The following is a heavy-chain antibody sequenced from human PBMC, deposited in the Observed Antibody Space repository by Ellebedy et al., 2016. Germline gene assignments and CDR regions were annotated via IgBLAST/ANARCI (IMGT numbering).Heavy chain of an antibody. D-gene: IGHD3-22*01. CDR2: ISAYNGNT. Sequence: ASVKVSCXASGYTFSNYGITWVRQAPGQGLEWMGWISAYNGNTNYAQKLQGRVTMTTDTSTSTAYMELRSLRSDDTAMYYCARSLVVITAPYYFDYWGQGTLVTVSS. V-gene: IGHV1-18*01. CDR3: ARSLVVITAPYYFDY. CDR1: GYTFSNYG. J-gene: IGHJ4*02.